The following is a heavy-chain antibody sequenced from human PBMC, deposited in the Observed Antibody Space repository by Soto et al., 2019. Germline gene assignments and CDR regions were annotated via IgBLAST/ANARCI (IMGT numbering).Heavy chain of an antibody. CDR1: GYTFTSYY. Sequence: ASVKVSCKASGYTFTSYYMHWVRQAPGQGLEWMGIINPSGGSTSYAQKFQGRVTMTRDTSTSTVYMELSSLRSEDTAVYYCARANDNLGYCRSTSCYPYHYVMDVWGQGTTVTVSS. D-gene: IGHD2-2*01. CDR3: ARANDNLGYCRSTSCYPYHYVMDV. J-gene: IGHJ6*02. V-gene: IGHV1-46*03. CDR2: INPSGGST.